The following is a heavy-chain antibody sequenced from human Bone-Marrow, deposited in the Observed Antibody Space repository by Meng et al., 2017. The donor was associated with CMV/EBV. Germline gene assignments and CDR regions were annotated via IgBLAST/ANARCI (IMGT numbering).Heavy chain of an antibody. J-gene: IGHJ3*02. D-gene: IGHD2-2*02. CDR3: ARVGYCSSTSCYTHAFDI. Sequence: GESLKISCAASGFTFDDYGMSWVRQAPGKGLEWVSGINWNGGSTGYADSVKGRFTISRDNAKNSLYLQMNSLRAEDTALYYCARVGYCSSTSCYTHAFDIWGQGTTVTVSS. CDR2: INWNGGST. CDR1: GFTFDDYG. V-gene: IGHV3-20*04.